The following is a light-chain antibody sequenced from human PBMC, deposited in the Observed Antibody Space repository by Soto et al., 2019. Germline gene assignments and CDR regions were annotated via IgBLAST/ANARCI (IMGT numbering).Light chain of an antibody. CDR1: SSDVGGYNY. V-gene: IGLV2-14*01. J-gene: IGLJ1*01. CDR3: TSYTRDTALV. Sequence: LTQPASVSGPPGQSITISCTGTSSDVGGYNYVSWYQQHPGKAPKLMIYEVSNRPSGVSNRFSGSKSGSTASLTISGLQAEDEADYHCTSYTRDTALVFGTGTKVTAL. CDR2: EVS.